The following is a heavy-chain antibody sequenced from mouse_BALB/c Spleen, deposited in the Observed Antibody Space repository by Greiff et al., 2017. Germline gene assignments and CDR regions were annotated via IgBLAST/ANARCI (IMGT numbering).Heavy chain of an antibody. V-gene: IGHV1-7*01. CDR3: ARATTVVDYAMDY. CDR2: IFPGDGST. Sequence: QVQLQQSGAELAKPGASVKMSCKASGYTFTSYWMHWVKQRPEQGLEWIGWIFPGDGSTKYNEKFKGKATLTTDKSSSTAYMQLSRLTSEDSAVYFCARATTVVDYAMDYWGQGTSVTVSS. CDR1: GYTFTSYW. D-gene: IGHD1-1*01. J-gene: IGHJ4*01.